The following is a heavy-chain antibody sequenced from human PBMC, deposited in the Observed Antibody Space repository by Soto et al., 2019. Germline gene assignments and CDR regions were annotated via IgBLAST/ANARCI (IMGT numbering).Heavy chain of an antibody. CDR2: IYGGGGT. CDR1: RNIY. Sequence: RNIYSSRISKTPGKGLEWVSVIYGGGGTYYADSVKGRFTISRDKSQNTLYLQMNSLRAEDTAVYYSARVPSSGTYYCFGYWGQGTLVTVSS. J-gene: IGHJ4*02. CDR3: ARVPSSGTYYCFGY. D-gene: IGHD1-26*01. V-gene: IGHV3-66*01.